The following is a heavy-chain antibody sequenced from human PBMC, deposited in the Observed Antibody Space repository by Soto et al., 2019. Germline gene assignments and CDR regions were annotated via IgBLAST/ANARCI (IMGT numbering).Heavy chain of an antibody. V-gene: IGHV3-30-3*01. J-gene: IGHJ4*02. D-gene: IGHD2-8*01. CDR2: ISRDGSSK. CDR1: GFTFSRYA. Sequence: GGSLRLSCATSGFTFSRYAMHWVRQAPGEGLEWVAVISRDGSSKYYGDSVKGRFTVSRDNSNNTLYLSMTSLRPDDTAVFYCARSRNGAIPDSINFWGQGTLVTVSS. CDR3: ARSRNGAIPDSINF.